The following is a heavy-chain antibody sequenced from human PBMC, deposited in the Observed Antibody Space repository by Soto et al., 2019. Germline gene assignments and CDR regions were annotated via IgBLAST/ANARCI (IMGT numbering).Heavy chain of an antibody. J-gene: IGHJ5*02. D-gene: IGHD3-10*01. CDR1: GGTFSSYA. CDR3: ARDPNYYGSGSYRAYGAINWFDP. V-gene: IGHV1-69*13. CDR2: IIPIFGTA. Sequence: SVKVSCKASGGTFSSYAISWVRQAPGQGLEWMGGIIPIFGTANYAQKFQGRVTITADESTSTAYMELSSLRSEDTAVYYCARDPNYYGSGSYRAYGAINWFDPWGQGTLVTVSS.